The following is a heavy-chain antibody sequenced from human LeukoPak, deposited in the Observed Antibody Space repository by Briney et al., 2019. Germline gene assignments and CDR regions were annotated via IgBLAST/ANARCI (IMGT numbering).Heavy chain of an antibody. Sequence: GGSLRLSCAASVFTFSGYWMHWVRQAPGKGLWWVSRINSDGSSTSYADSVKGRFTISRDNAKNTLYLQMNSLRAEDTAVYYCARDRDYYGSGSYGGYWGQGTLVTVSP. J-gene: IGHJ4*02. CDR3: ARDRDYYGSGSYGGY. V-gene: IGHV3-74*01. CDR1: VFTFSGYW. D-gene: IGHD3-10*01. CDR2: INSDGSST.